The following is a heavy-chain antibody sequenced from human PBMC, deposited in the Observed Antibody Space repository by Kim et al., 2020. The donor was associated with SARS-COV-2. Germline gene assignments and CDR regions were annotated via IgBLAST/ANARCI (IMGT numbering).Heavy chain of an antibody. Sequence: GGSMRLSCAASGFTFSSYAMSWVRQAPGKGLEWVSSISGSGGSTYYADSVKGRFTISRDNSKNTLYLQMNSLRAEDTAVYYCAKWFIAAAGILAFDVETALVDYWGQGTLVTVSS. CDR1: GFTFSSYA. V-gene: IGHV3-23*01. CDR2: ISGSGGST. J-gene: IGHJ4*02. D-gene: IGHD6-13*01. CDR3: AKWFIAAAGILAFDVETALVDY.